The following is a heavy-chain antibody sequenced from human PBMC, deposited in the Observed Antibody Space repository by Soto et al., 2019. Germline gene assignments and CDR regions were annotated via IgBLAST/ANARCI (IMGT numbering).Heavy chain of an antibody. V-gene: IGHV3-33*01. CDR3: ARGYSCHSGDFDI. D-gene: IGHD5-18*01. CDR1: GFTFSSYG. Sequence: QVQLVESGGGVVQPGRSLRLSCAASGFTFSSYGMHWVRQAPGKGLEWVAVIWYDGSNKYYADSVKGRFTISRDNSKNPLYLQMNSLRAEGTAVYYCARGYSCHSGDFDICGQGTMVTVSS. J-gene: IGHJ3*02. CDR2: IWYDGSNK.